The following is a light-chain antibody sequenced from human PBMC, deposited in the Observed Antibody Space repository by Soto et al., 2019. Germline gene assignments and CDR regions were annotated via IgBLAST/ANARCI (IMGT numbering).Light chain of an antibody. Sequence: EFLLTQSPATLSFSPGEKATLSCRASQSVSRYLAWYQQKTGQAPRLLLSYASKRGTGIPARFSGSGSGKDFPPTLSSLGPXKFAIFFCQQPSHWAPKFRQGTKV. CDR2: YAS. J-gene: IGKJ1*01. CDR1: QSVSRY. V-gene: IGKV3-11*01. CDR3: QQPSHWAPK.